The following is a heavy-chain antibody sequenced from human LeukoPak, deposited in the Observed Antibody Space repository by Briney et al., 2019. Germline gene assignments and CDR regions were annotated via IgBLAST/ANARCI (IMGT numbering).Heavy chain of an antibody. CDR1: GGSISSCY. CDR2: IYYSGST. D-gene: IGHD3-9*01. V-gene: IGHV4-59*01. Sequence: PSETLSLTCTVSGGSISSCYWSWIRQPPGKGLEWIGYIYYSGSTNYNHSLKSRVTISVDTSKNQFSLKLSSVTAADTAVYYCARDLLVITAPHDAFDIWGQGTMVTVSS. J-gene: IGHJ3*02. CDR3: ARDLLVITAPHDAFDI.